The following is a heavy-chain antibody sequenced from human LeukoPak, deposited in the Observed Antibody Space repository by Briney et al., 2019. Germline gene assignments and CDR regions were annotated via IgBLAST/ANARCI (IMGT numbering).Heavy chain of an antibody. CDR3: ARVRKLPLEWNLIDF. Sequence: SETLSLTCTISGVSISSGGYYWTWIRQRPGEALEWIGYIYHSGNTYYNPSLMSRIVLSVDTSKSQFSLKVTSVTAADTALYYCARVRKLPLEWNLIDFWGQGTLVTVSS. J-gene: IGHJ4*02. D-gene: IGHD1-1*01. CDR1: GVSISSGGYY. CDR2: IYHSGNT. V-gene: IGHV4-31*03.